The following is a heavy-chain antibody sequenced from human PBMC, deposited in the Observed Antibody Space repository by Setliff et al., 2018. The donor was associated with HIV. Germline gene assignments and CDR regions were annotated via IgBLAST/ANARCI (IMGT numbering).Heavy chain of an antibody. Sequence: SGPTLVNPTQTLTLTCTFSGFPLTPRGASVGWIRQPPGRALEWLALIYWNGDERYSASLQGRLSIAKDTSRNQVVLTLTNMSPDDTATYFCAHGRTGIAPPDFDYWGPGSLVTVSS. CDR3: AHGRTGIAPPDFDY. D-gene: IGHD7-27*01. V-gene: IGHV2-5*01. CDR2: IYWNGDE. J-gene: IGHJ4*02. CDR1: GFPLTPRGAS.